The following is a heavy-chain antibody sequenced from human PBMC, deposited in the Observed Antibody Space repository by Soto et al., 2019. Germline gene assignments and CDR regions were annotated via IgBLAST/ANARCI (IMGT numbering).Heavy chain of an antibody. D-gene: IGHD3-22*01. J-gene: IGHJ4*02. V-gene: IGHV3-15*01. CDR2: IKSKTDGGTT. Sequence: EVQLVESGGGLVKPGGSLRLSCAASGFTFSNAWMSWVRQAPGKGLEWVGRIKSKTDGGTTDYAAPVKGRFNISRDDSKNTLYLQMNSLKTEDTAVYYCTTDSPSYYYDSSGYYTSAFDYWGQGTLVTVSS. CDR3: TTDSPSYYYDSSGYYTSAFDY. CDR1: GFTFSNAW.